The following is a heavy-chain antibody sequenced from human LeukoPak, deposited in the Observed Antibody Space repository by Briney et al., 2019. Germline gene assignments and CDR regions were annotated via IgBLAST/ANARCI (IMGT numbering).Heavy chain of an antibody. Sequence: TGGSLRLSCAASGFTFSSYSMNWVRQAPGKGLEWVSSISSSSSYIYYADSVKGRFTISRDNAKNSLYLQMNSLRAEDTAVYYCARESGTTRELRIPNRFDPWGQGTLVTVSS. CDR2: ISSSSSYI. CDR3: ARESGTTRELRIPNRFDP. V-gene: IGHV3-21*01. D-gene: IGHD1-1*01. J-gene: IGHJ5*02. CDR1: GFTFSSYS.